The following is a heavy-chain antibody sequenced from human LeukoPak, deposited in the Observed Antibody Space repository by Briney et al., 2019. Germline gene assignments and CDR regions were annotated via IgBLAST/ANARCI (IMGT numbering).Heavy chain of an antibody. CDR3: AKEYGDYVPNNFDY. CDR1: GFTFSDTW. Sequence: PGGSLRLSCAASGFTFSDTWMHWVRQAPGKGLEWVSAISGSGGSTYYADSVKGRFTISRDNSKNTLYLQMNSLRAEDTAVYYCAKEYGDYVPNNFDYWGQGTLVTVSS. J-gene: IGHJ4*02. D-gene: IGHD4-17*01. CDR2: ISGSGGST. V-gene: IGHV3-23*01.